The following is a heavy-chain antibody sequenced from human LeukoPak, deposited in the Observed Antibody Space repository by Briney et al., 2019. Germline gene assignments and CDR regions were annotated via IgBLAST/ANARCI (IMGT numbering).Heavy chain of an antibody. D-gene: IGHD3-10*02. CDR3: AELGITMIGGV. V-gene: IGHV3-48*04. Sequence: GGSLRLSCAASGITFSTYSMNWVRQAPGKGLEWISYISSSGSTIYYADSVKGRFTISRDNAKNSLYLQMNSLRAEDTAVYYCAELGITMIGGVWGKGTTVTISS. J-gene: IGHJ6*04. CDR1: GITFSTYS. CDR2: ISSSGSTI.